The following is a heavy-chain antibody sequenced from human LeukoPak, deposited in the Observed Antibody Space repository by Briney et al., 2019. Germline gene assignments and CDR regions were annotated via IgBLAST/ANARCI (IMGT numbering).Heavy chain of an antibody. Sequence: SETLSLTCTVSGGSLSSTRYYWGWIRQPPGKGLEWIGEINHSGSTNYNPSLKSRVTISVDTSKNQFSLKLSSVTAADTAVYYCARASLWSDDSSGYYYFDYWGQGTLVTVSS. J-gene: IGHJ4*02. V-gene: IGHV4-39*07. CDR3: ARASLWSDDSSGYYYFDY. CDR1: GGSLSSTRYY. D-gene: IGHD3-22*01. CDR2: INHSGST.